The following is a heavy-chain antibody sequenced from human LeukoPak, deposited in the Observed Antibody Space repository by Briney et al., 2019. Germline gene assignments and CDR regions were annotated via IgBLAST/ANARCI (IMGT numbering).Heavy chain of an antibody. J-gene: IGHJ3*02. V-gene: IGHV1-69*05. CDR2: IIPIFGTA. D-gene: IGHD4-17*01. CDR1: GGTFSSYA. CDR3: ARNEYGDYFLAFDI. Sequence: SVKVSCKASGGTFSSYAISWVRQAPGQGPEWMGGIIPIFGTANYAQKFQGRVTITTDESTSTAYMELSSLRSEDTAVYYCARNEYGDYFLAFDIWGQGTMVTVSS.